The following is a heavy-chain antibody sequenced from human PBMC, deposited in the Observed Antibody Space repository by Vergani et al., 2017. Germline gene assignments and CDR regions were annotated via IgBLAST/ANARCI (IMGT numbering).Heavy chain of an antibody. J-gene: IGHJ4*02. CDR1: GGSVSSGSYY. D-gene: IGHD3-10*01. CDR2: IYYSGST. CDR3: ARAGEELGGYFDY. V-gene: IGHV4-61*10. Sequence: QVQLQESGPGLVKPSETLSLTCTVSGGSVSSGSYYWSWIRQPAGKGLEWLGYIYYSGSTNYNPSLKSRVTISVDTSKNQFSLKLSSVTAADTAVYYCARAGEELGGYFDYWGQGTLVTVSS.